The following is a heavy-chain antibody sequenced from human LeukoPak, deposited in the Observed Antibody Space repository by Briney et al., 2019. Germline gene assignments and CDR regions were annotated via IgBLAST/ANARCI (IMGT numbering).Heavy chain of an antibody. CDR3: TRDSSHPGDY. V-gene: IGHV3-73*01. D-gene: IGHD6-19*01. CDR2: IRSKANSYAT. Sequence: GGSLRLSCAAPGFTFSGSAMHWVRQASGKGLEWVGRIRSKANSYATAYAASVKGRFTISRDDSKNTAYLQMNSLKTEDTAVYYCTRDSSHPGDYWGQGTLVTVSS. CDR1: GFTFSGSA. J-gene: IGHJ4*02.